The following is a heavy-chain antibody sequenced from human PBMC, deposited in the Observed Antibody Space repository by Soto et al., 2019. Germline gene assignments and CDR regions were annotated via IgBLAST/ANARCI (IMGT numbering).Heavy chain of an antibody. V-gene: IGHV3-15*07. CDR3: TSVVYDGEGSDCPFDY. CDR1: GFTFSNAW. D-gene: IGHD3-10*01. Sequence: EVQLVESGGGFVKPGVSLRLSCAASGFTFSNAWMNWVRQAPGTGLEWVGRIKSKTDGGTKDYAAPVKGRFTISRDASQNTVYLQRISLTTDDTAVYYCTSVVYDGEGSDCPFDYWSQGTLVTVSS. J-gene: IGHJ4*02. CDR2: IKSKTDGGTK.